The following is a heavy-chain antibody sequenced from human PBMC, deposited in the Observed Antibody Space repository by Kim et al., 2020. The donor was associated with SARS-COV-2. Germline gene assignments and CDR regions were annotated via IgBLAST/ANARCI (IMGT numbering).Heavy chain of an antibody. Sequence: YYADSVKGRFTISRDDSEYTLYLQMNIRRAEDTALYYCARDRGGSGNYLDFWGQGPQVTLSS. D-gene: IGHD3-10*01. J-gene: IGHJ4*02. CDR3: ARDRGGSGNYLDF. V-gene: IGHV3-30*01.